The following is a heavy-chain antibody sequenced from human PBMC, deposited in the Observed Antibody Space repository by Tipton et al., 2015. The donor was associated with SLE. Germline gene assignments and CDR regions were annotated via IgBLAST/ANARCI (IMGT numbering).Heavy chain of an antibody. Sequence: QSGPEVKKPGASVKVSCKASGYTFTSYYMHWVRQMPGKGLEWMGRIDPSDSYTNYSPSFQGHVTISADKSISTAYLQWSSLKASDTAMYYCARPGYGYDHWGQGTLVTVSS. CDR3: ARPGYGYDH. D-gene: IGHD5-18*01. V-gene: IGHV5-10-1*01. CDR1: GYTFTSYY. J-gene: IGHJ4*02. CDR2: IDPSDSYT.